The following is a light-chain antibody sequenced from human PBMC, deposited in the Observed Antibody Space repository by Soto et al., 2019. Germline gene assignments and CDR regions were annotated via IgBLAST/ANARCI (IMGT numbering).Light chain of an antibody. V-gene: IGLV1-40*01. Sequence: QSVLTQPPSVAGAPGQGVTISCTGSSSNIGAGYDVHWYQQLPGTAPKLLIYGNSNRPSGVPDRFSGSKSGTSASLAITGLQAEDEADYYCQSYDSSLSGAVFGGGTQLTVL. CDR3: QSYDSSLSGAV. J-gene: IGLJ7*01. CDR2: GNS. CDR1: SSNIGAGYD.